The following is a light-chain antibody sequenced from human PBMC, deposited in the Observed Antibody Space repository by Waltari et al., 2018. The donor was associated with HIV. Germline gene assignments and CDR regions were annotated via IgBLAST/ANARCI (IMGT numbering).Light chain of an antibody. CDR3: GTWESSLSAAV. Sequence: QSVLTQPPSASGAPGQRVTISCSGSTPNIGSSNVNWYQQFSRAAPKLLIYADAKRPSEIPDRFSGSKSGASATLDITGLQTGDEADYYCGTWESSLSAAVFGGGTKLAVL. J-gene: IGLJ2*01. CDR1: TPNIGSSN. CDR2: ADA. V-gene: IGLV1-51*02.